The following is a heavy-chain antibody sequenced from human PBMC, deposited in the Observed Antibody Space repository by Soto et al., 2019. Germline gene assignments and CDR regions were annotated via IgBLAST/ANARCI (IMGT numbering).Heavy chain of an antibody. Sequence: QVQLVQSGAEVKQPGASVQVSCKASGYTFTSYDINCVRQATGQGLEWMGWMNPNSGNTGYAQKFQGRVTMTRNTSISTAYMELSSLRSEDTAVYYCARKSRFIAVAGGGYWGQGTLVTVSS. V-gene: IGHV1-8*01. CDR2: MNPNSGNT. CDR1: GYTFTSYD. CDR3: ARKSRFIAVAGGGY. D-gene: IGHD6-19*01. J-gene: IGHJ4*02.